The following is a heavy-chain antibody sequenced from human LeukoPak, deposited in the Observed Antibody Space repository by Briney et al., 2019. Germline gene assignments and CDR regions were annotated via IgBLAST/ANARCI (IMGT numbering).Heavy chain of an antibody. CDR2: ISYDGSHK. CDR1: GFTFSSYG. CDR3: SASRPHYGDYYGLDV. V-gene: IGHV3-30*03. Sequence: PGRSLRLSCAASGFTFSSYGMHWVRQAPGKGLEWVAVISYDGSHKYSADSVKGRFTISRDNPKNTLYLQMNSLRTEDTAVYFCSASRPHYGDYYGLDVWGHGTTVTVSS. J-gene: IGHJ6*02. D-gene: IGHD4/OR15-4a*01.